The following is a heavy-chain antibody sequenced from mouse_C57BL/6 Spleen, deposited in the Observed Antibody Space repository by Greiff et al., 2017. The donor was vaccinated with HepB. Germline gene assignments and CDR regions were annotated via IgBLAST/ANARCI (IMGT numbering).Heavy chain of an antibody. CDR2: INPSSGYT. CDR1: GYTFTSYT. J-gene: IGHJ1*03. Sequence: VQLQQSGAELARPGASVKMSCKASGYTFTSYTMHWVKQRPGQGLEWIGYINPSSGYTKYNQKFKDKATLTADKSSSTAYMQLSSLTSEDSAVYDCARYYGSSGYFDVWGTGTTVTVSS. D-gene: IGHD1-1*01. V-gene: IGHV1-4*01. CDR3: ARYYGSSGYFDV.